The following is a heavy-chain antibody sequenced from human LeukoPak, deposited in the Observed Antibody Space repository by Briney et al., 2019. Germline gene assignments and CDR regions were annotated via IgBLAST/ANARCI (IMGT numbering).Heavy chain of an antibody. J-gene: IGHJ4*02. V-gene: IGHV4-59*01. D-gene: IGHD6-13*01. Sequence: SETLSLTCTVSGGSISRYYWSWIRQPPGKGLEWIGYIYSSGSTNYNPSLKSRVTISVDTSKNQFSLKLSSVTAADTAMYYCARGAAATYWGQGTLVTVSS. CDR2: IYSSGST. CDR3: ARGAAATY. CDR1: GGSISRYY.